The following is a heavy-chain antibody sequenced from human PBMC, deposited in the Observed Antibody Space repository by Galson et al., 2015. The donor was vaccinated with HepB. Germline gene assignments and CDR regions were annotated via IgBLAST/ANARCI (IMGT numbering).Heavy chain of an antibody. J-gene: IGHJ4*02. CDR2: ISASTIYT. CDR1: GFTFSDYY. D-gene: IGHD4-17*01. V-gene: IGHV3-11*06. Sequence: SLRLSCAASGFTFSDYYMSWIRQAPGKGLEWLSYISASTIYTNYADSVKGRFTVSRDNAKNSLNLQMNSLRAKDTAVYYCARVADADYGDHTHFDSWGQGTLVTVSS. CDR3: ARVADADYGDHTHFDS.